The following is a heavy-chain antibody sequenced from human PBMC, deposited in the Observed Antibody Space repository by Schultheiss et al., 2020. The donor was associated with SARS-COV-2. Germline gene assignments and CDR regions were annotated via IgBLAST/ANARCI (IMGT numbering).Heavy chain of an antibody. D-gene: IGHD6-13*01. CDR3: ARVGIAAAGPYFDY. CDR2: IYYSGST. CDR1: GGSFSGYY. Sequence: SETLSLTCAVYGGSFSGYYWSWIRQPPGKGLEWIGSIYYSGSTYYNPSLKSRVTISVDTSKNQFSLKLSSVTAADTAVYYCARVGIAAAGPYFDYWGQGTLVTVSS. J-gene: IGHJ4*02. V-gene: IGHV4-34*11.